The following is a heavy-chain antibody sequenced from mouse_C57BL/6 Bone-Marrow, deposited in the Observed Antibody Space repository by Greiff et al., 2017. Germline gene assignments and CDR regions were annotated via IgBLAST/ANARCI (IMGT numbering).Heavy chain of an antibody. CDR2: IYPRSGNT. CDR1: GYTFTSYG. D-gene: IGHD1-1*01. J-gene: IGHJ3*01. Sequence: VHLVESGAELARPGASVKLSCKASGYTFTSYGISWVKQRTGQGLEWIGEIYPRSGNTYYNEKFKGKATLTADKSSSTAYMELSSLTSEDSAVYFCARDYYGSRGAYWGQGTLVTVSA. V-gene: IGHV1-81*01. CDR3: ARDYYGSRGAY.